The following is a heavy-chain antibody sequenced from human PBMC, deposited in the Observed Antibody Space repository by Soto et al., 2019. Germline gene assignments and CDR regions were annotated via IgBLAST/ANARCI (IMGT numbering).Heavy chain of an antibody. Sequence: ASVKVSCKASGYTFNKYDITWVRQAPGQGLEWLGLISPNSGRPSYAQKFEGRVTMTTDTSTTTAHLELRSLRSDDTAVYYCVRQYYDFWTDYPDFDYWGQGTLVTVSS. CDR2: ISPNSGRP. D-gene: IGHD3-3*01. J-gene: IGHJ4*02. CDR1: GYTFNKYD. CDR3: VRQYYDFWTDYPDFDY. V-gene: IGHV1-18*04.